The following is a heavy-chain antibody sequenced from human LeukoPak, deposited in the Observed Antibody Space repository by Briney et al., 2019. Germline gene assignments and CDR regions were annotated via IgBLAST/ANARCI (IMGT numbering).Heavy chain of an antibody. CDR2: TSSDGTVK. Sequence: GRSLRLSCAASGFTFSTYAMHWVRQAPGKGLEWVAVTSSDGTVKYYPDSVKGRFTISRDNSRNTLYLQVNSRRPEATGVYYCACDPVPAAARHFDYWGQGTLVTVSS. D-gene: IGHD2-2*01. V-gene: IGHV3-30-3*01. CDR3: ACDPVPAAARHFDY. J-gene: IGHJ4*01. CDR1: GFTFSTYA.